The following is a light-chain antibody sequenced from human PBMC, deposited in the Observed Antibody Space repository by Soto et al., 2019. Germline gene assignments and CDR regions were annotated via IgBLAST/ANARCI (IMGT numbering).Light chain of an antibody. V-gene: IGLV4-69*01. CDR1: SGHSSYA. CDR2: LNSDGSH. Sequence: QPVLTQSPSASASLGASVKLTCTLSSGHSSYAIAWHQQQPEKGPRYLMKLNSDGSHSKGDGIPDRFSGSNSGAERYLTISSLQSEDEADYYCQTWGTGLLVFGGGTKVTVL. CDR3: QTWGTGLLV. J-gene: IGLJ3*02.